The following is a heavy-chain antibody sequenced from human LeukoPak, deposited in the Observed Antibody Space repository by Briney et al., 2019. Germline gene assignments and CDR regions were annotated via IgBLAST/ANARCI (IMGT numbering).Heavy chain of an antibody. CDR1: GYTFTGHY. CDR2: LNPNSGGT. D-gene: IGHD6-19*01. CDR3: AGPSEYSSGWGFDY. J-gene: IGHJ4*02. Sequence: ASVKVSCKASGYTFTGHYMHWVRQAPGQGLEWMGWLNPNSGGTNSAQKFQGRVTITRDTSASTAYMELSSLRSEDTAVYYCAGPSEYSSGWGFDYWGQGTLVTVSS. V-gene: IGHV1-2*02.